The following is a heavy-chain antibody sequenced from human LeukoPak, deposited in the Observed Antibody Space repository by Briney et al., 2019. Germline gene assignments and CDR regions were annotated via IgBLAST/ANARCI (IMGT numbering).Heavy chain of an antibody. D-gene: IGHD3-10*01. CDR3: TRGASYYDY. J-gene: IGHJ4*02. Sequence: GGSLGLSCAASGFTVNNNYMNWVRQAPGKGLEWVSGIHPGDNTYYADSVKGRFTISRDNSKNTLYLQMNSLRAEDTAVYYCTRGASYYDYWGQGTLVTVSS. CDR2: IHPGDNT. V-gene: IGHV3-53*01. CDR1: GFTVNNNY.